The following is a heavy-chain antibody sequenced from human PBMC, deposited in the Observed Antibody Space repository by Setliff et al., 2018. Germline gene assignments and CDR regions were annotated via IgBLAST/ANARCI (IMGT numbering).Heavy chain of an antibody. CDR3: RFWSSYYKNDY. V-gene: IGHV4-34*01. Sequence: SETLSLTCTVYGGSFSDYYWGWIRQSPGKRPEWIAEINQSGNANYNPSLNSRVSVSVDTPTNQFSLKVFSVTAADTAVYYCRFWSSYYKNDYWAQGTLVTV. CDR1: GGSFSDYY. J-gene: IGHJ4*02. CDR2: INQSGNA. D-gene: IGHD3-3*01.